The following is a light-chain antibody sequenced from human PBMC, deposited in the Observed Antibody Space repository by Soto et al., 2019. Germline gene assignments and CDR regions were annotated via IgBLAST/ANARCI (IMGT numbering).Light chain of an antibody. CDR2: EGS. V-gene: IGLV2-23*01. J-gene: IGLJ2*01. CDR1: SRDVGSYNL. Sequence: QPASVSASPGQAITLSCAGTSRDVGSYNLVSWYQQHPGKAPKLMIYEGSKRPSGVSNRFSGSKSGNTASLTISGLQAEEEADYYCSSYAGSSTLFFGGGTQLTVL. CDR3: SSYAGSSTLF.